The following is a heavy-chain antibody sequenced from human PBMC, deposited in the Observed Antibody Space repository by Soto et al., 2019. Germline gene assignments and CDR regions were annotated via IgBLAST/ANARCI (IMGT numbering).Heavy chain of an antibody. CDR2: IYYSGST. CDR3: ARSPSSVPILTGYLEFDY. D-gene: IGHD3-9*01. V-gene: IGHV4-59*01. J-gene: IGHJ4*02. Sequence: SETLSLTCTVSGGSISSYYWSWIRQPPGKGLEWIGYIYYSGSTNYNPSLKSRVTISVDTSKNQFSLKLSSVTAADTAVYYCARSPSSVPILTGYLEFDYWGQGTLVTVSS. CDR1: GGSISSYY.